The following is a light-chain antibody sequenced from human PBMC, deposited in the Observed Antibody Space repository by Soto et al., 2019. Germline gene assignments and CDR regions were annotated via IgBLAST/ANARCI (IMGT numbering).Light chain of an antibody. CDR2: EVS. V-gene: IGLV2-14*01. CDR1: SSDVGGYNY. J-gene: IGLJ1*01. Sequence: QSVLTQPASVSGSPGQSITISCTGTSSDVGGYNYVSWYQQHSGKAPKLMIYEVSNRPSGVSNRFPGSKSGNTASLTISGLQAEDEADYYCSSYTSSNTYVFGTGTKVTVL. CDR3: SSYTSSNTYV.